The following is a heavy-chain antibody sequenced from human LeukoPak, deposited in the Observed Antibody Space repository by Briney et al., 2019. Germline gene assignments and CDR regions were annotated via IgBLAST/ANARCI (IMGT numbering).Heavy chain of an antibody. Sequence: GESLKISCKGSGYSFTSYWIGWVRQMPGKGLEWMGIIYPGDSDTRYSPSFQGQVTISADKSISTAYLQWSSLKASDTAIYYCARLGIVVVPAAMAFDYWGQGTLVTVSS. CDR3: ARLGIVVVPAAMAFDY. CDR2: IYPGDSDT. V-gene: IGHV5-51*01. D-gene: IGHD2-2*01. CDR1: GYSFTSYW. J-gene: IGHJ4*02.